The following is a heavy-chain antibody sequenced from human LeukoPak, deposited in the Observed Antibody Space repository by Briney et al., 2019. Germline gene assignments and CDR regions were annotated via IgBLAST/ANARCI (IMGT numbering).Heavy chain of an antibody. J-gene: IGHJ4*02. CDR2: IHYDGNT. V-gene: IGHV4-4*02. Sequence: PSGTLSLTCTVSGDSINSLDLWSWVRQPPGEGLEWIGSIHYDGNTYYKPSLRSRVTISVDTSKNQFSLKLSSVTAADTAVYYCARDRGYPIGFDYWGQGTLVTVSS. CDR1: GDSINSLDL. D-gene: IGHD3-22*01. CDR3: ARDRGYPIGFDY.